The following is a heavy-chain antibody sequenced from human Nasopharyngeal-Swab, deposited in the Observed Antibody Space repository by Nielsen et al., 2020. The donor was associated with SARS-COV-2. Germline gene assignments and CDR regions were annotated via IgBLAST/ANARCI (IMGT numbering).Heavy chain of an antibody. J-gene: IGHJ6*03. CDR2: IYYSGST. Sequence: PGKGLEWIGYIYYSGSTYYNPSLKSRVTISVDTSKNQFSLKPSSVTAADTAVYYCARAPRITIFGVGQAVEIWGKG. CDR3: ARAPRITIFGVGQAVEI. V-gene: IGHV4-31*02. D-gene: IGHD3-3*01.